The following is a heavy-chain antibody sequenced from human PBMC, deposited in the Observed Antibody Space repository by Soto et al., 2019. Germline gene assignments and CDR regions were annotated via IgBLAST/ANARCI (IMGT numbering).Heavy chain of an antibody. J-gene: IGHJ4*02. CDR2: IYPGDSDT. V-gene: IGHV5-51*01. CDR1: GYSFTSYW. CDR3: ARFLHYYDSSGLPFDY. Sequence: PGESLKISCKGSGYSFTSYWIGWVRQMPGKGLEWMGIIYPGDSDTRYSPSFQGQVTISADKSISTAYLQWSSLKASDTAMYYCARFLHYYDSSGLPFDYWGQGTLVTVSS. D-gene: IGHD3-22*01.